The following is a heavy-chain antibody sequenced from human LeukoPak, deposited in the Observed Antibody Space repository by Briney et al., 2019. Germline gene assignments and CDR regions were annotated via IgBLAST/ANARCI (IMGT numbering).Heavy chain of an antibody. V-gene: IGHV4-30-2*01. CDR1: GGSITSGDYS. CDR2: IYHSGST. J-gene: IGHJ4*02. Sequence: PSETLSLTCAVSGGSITSGDYSWSWIRQRPGQGLEWIGYIYHSGSTYYNPSLKSRVTISVDRSKNQFSLKLSSVTAADTAVYYCARVWSSFPYYFDYWGQGTLVTVSS. CDR3: ARVWSSFPYYFDY. D-gene: IGHD1-26*01.